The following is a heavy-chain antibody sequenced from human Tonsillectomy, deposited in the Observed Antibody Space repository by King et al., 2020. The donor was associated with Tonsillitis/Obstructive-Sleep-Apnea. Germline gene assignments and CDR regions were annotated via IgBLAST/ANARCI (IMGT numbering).Heavy chain of an antibody. Sequence: VQLVESGGGVVQPGRSLRLSCAASGFTFSSYAMHWVRQAPGKGLEWVAVISYDGSNKYYADSVKGRFTISRDNSKNTLYLQMNSLRAEDTAVYYCAMVIMSVGVVIVPPYYYGMDVWGQGTTVTVSS. CDR2: ISYDGSNK. CDR1: GFTFSSYA. D-gene: IGHD3-16*02. CDR3: AMVIMSVGVVIVPPYYYGMDV. V-gene: IGHV3-30*04. J-gene: IGHJ6*02.